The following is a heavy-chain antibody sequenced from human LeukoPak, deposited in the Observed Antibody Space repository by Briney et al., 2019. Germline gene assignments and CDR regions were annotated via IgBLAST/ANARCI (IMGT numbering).Heavy chain of an antibody. D-gene: IGHD3-3*01. CDR2: ISYDGSNK. J-gene: IGHJ6*02. CDR3: ARGRYYDFWSGYYTYYYYGMDV. Sequence: PGGSLRLSCAASGFTFSSYGMHWVRQAPGKGLEWVAVISYDGSNKYYADSVKGRFTISRDNSKNTLYLQMNSLRAEDTAVYYCARGRYYDFWSGYYTYYYYGMDVWGQGTTVTVSS. V-gene: IGHV3-30*19. CDR1: GFTFSSYG.